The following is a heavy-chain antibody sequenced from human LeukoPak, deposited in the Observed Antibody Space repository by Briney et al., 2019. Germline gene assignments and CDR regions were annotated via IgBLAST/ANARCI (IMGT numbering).Heavy chain of an antibody. Sequence: HRASVKVSCKASGGTFSNHAVSWVRQAPGQGLEWMGGIIPIFGTANYAQKFQGRVTITADESTSTAYMELSSLRSEDTAVYYCASGRQGYYDSSGYYHYYYCMDVWGKGTTVTVSS. CDR1: GGTFSNHA. V-gene: IGHV1-69*13. CDR3: ASGRQGYYDSSGYYHYYYCMDV. CDR2: IIPIFGTA. J-gene: IGHJ6*03. D-gene: IGHD3-22*01.